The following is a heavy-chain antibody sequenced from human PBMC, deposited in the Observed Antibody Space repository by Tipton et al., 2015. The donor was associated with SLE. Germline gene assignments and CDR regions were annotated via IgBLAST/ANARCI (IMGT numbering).Heavy chain of an antibody. CDR1: GFTFSSYE. D-gene: IGHD2-2*02. CDR2: ISSSGSTI. V-gene: IGHV3-48*03. J-gene: IGHJ4*02. Sequence: SLRLSCAASGFTFSSYEMNWVRQAPGKGLEWVSYISSSGSTIYYADSVKGRFTISRDNAKNSLYLQTNSLRAEDTAVYYCATQYQLLYDYWGQGTLVTVSS. CDR3: ATQYQLLYDY.